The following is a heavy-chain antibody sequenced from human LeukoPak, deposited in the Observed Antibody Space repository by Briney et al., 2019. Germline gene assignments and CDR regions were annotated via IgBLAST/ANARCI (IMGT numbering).Heavy chain of an antibody. CDR1: GGTFSSYA. V-gene: IGHV1-69*04. D-gene: IGHD3-10*01. Sequence: SVKVSCEASGGTFSSYAISWVRQAPGQGLEWMGRIIPILGIANYAQKFQGRVTITADKSTSTAYMELSSLRSEDTAVYYCARDGYYYALGSKDWYFDLWGRGTLVTVSS. J-gene: IGHJ2*01. CDR3: ARDGYYYALGSKDWYFDL. CDR2: IIPILGIA.